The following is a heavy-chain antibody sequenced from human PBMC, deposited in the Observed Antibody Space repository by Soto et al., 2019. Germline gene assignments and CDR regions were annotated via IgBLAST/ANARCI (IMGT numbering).Heavy chain of an antibody. J-gene: IGHJ4*02. V-gene: IGHV4-31*03. CDR3: AREVSSGGTCDY. CDR2: IYYSGST. D-gene: IGHD2-15*01. Sequence: QVQLQESGPGLVKPAQTLSLTCTVSGGSISSGGYYWSWIRQHPGKGLEWIGYIYYSGSTYYNPSLKSRVTISVDTSKNQFSLNLSSVTAADTAVYYCAREVSSGGTCDYWGQGTLVTVSS. CDR1: GGSISSGGYY.